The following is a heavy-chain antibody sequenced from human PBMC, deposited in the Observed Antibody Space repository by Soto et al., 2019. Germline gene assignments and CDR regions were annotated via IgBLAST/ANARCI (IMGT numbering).Heavy chain of an antibody. D-gene: IGHD2-2*01. J-gene: IGHJ4*02. CDR1: GDSDSSNSAA. CDR3: AGGYCSSTSCRIDY. V-gene: IGHV6-1*01. CDR2: TYYRSKWYN. Sequence: SQTLSLTCAISGDSDSSNSAAWNWIRQSPSRGLEWLGRTYYRSKWYNDYAVSVKSRITINPDTSKNQFSLQLNSVTPEDTAVYYCAGGYCSSTSCRIDYWGQGTQVTVSS.